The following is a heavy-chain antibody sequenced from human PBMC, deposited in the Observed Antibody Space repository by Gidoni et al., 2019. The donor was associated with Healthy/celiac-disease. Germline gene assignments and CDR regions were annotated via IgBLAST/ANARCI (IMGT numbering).Heavy chain of an antibody. D-gene: IGHD1-26*01. CDR1: GYTFTSYA. CDR3: ARDFVGAADY. V-gene: IGHV1-3*01. CDR2: INAGNGNT. Sequence: QVQLVQSGAEVKKPGASVKVSCKASGYTFTSYAMHWVRQAPGQRFEWMGWINAGNGNTKYSQKFQGRVTITRDTSASTAYMELSSLRSEDTAVYYCARDFVGAADYWGQGTLVTVSS. J-gene: IGHJ4*02.